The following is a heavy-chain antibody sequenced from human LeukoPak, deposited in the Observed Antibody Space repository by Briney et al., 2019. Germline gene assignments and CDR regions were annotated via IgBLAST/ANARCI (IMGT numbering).Heavy chain of an antibody. CDR1: GFTVSRNY. Sequence: PGGSLRLSCVASGFTVSRNYMSWVRQAPGKGLEWVSVIYSGGSTYYADSVKGRFTISRDSSKNTLYLQMDSLRAGDTAVYYCARAVGIGTVFDYWGQGTLVTVSS. V-gene: IGHV3-53*01. CDR3: ARAVGIGTVFDY. J-gene: IGHJ4*02. D-gene: IGHD1-26*01. CDR2: IYSGGST.